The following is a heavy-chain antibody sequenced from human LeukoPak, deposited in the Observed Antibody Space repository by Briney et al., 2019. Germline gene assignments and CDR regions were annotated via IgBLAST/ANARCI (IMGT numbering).Heavy chain of an antibody. V-gene: IGHV4-34*01. CDR3: ARRLVDSGASQVSDD. CDR1: SGSFSGYY. Sequence: SETLSPTCAVYSGSFSGYYWSWIRQPPGKGLEWIGEINDSGSVNCNPSLKNRVTLSVDTSKNQFSLRLSSVAAADTAVYYCARRLVDSGASQVSDDWGQGTLVTVSS. D-gene: IGHD2-15*01. CDR2: INDSGSV. J-gene: IGHJ4*02.